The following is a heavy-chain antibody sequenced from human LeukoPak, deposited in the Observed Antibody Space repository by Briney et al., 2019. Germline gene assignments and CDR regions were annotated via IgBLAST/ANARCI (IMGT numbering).Heavy chain of an antibody. J-gene: IGHJ4*02. D-gene: IGHD5-12*01. V-gene: IGHV3-30*18. CDR1: GLPFSSFG. Sequence: GGSLRLSCAASGLPFSSFGMHWVRQAPGKGLEWVAVISYDGSNKYYADFVKGRFTISRDNSKNTLSLQMNGLIPEDTAVYYCAKSVASDAYWGQGTLVTVSS. CDR3: AKSVASDAY. CDR2: ISYDGSNK.